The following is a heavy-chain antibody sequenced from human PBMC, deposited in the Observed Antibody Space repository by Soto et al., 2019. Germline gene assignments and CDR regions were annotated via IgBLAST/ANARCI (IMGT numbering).Heavy chain of an antibody. CDR2: IIPILGIA. V-gene: IGHV1-69*08. Sequence: QVQLVQSGAEVKKPGSSVKVSCKASGGTFSSYTISWVRQAPGQGLEWMGRIIPILGIANYAQKFQGRVTITADKSTSTAYMELSSLRSEDTAGYYCARDGRVGAVDYWGQGTLVTVSS. J-gene: IGHJ4*02. D-gene: IGHD1-26*01. CDR1: GGTFSSYT. CDR3: ARDGRVGAVDY.